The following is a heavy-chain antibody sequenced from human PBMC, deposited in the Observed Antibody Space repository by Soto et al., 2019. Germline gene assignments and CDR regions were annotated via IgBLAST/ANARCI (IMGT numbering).Heavy chain of an antibody. Sequence: GGSLRLSCAASGFTFSSYGMHWVRKAPGKGLEWVAVISYDGSNKYYADSVKGRYTISRDNSKNTLYLEMNSLRAEDTAVYYRAKVGGTTRSMDVWGQGTTVTVSS. CDR1: GFTFSSYG. J-gene: IGHJ6*02. V-gene: IGHV3-30*18. CDR3: AKVGGTTRSMDV. D-gene: IGHD1-26*01. CDR2: ISYDGSNK.